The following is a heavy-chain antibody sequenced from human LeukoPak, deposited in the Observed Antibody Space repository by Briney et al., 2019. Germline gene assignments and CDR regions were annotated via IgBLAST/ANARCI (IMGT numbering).Heavy chain of an antibody. V-gene: IGHV3-30*18. Sequence: GGSLRLSCAASGFTFSSYGMHWVRQAPGKGLEWVAVISYDGSNKYYADSVKGRFTISRDNSKNTLYLQMNSLRAEDTAVYYCAKDLYYDSSGYYCSFDYWGQGTLVTVSS. D-gene: IGHD3-22*01. J-gene: IGHJ4*02. CDR1: GFTFSSYG. CDR2: ISYDGSNK. CDR3: AKDLYYDSSGYYCSFDY.